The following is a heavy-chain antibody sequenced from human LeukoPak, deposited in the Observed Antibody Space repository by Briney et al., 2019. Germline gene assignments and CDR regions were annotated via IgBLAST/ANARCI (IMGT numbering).Heavy chain of an antibody. J-gene: IGHJ4*02. CDR1: GGTFSSYA. CDR3: ARGDYGGNPWNFDY. V-gene: IGHV1-69*05. CDR2: IIPIFGTA. D-gene: IGHD4-23*01. Sequence: SVKVSCKASGGTFSSYAISWVRQAPGQGLGWMGRIIPIFGTANYAQKFQGRVTITTDESTITAYMELSSLRSEDTAVYYCARGDYGGNPWNFDYWGQGTLVTVSS.